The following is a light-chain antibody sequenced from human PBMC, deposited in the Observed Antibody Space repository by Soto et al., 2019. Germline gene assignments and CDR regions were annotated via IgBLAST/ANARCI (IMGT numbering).Light chain of an antibody. CDR2: DAS. V-gene: IGKV1-5*01. CDR1: QSISSW. CDR3: QQYNNLWT. Sequence: DIQMTQSPSTPSASVGDRVTITCRASQSISSWLAWYQQKPGKAPKLLIYDASSLESGVPLRFSGSGSGTEFTLTISSLQPDDFATYYCQQYNNLWTFGQGTKV. J-gene: IGKJ1*01.